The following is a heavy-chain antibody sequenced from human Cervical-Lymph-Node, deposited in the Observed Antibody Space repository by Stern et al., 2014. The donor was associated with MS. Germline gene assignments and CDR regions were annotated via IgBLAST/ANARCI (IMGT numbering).Heavy chain of an antibody. V-gene: IGHV4-39*02. CDR3: ARGVTAVTNYVPNWCFDL. CDR1: GGSITNRDY. D-gene: IGHD4-11*01. J-gene: IGHJ2*01. CDR2: VYYRGIT. Sequence: QVQLQESGPGLVKPSETLSLTCTVSGGSITNRDYWGWIRQSPGKGLEWIGSVYYRGITYYRPSLKSRATISIDTSRNQFFLRLNPGTATDTAVYFCARGVTAVTNYVPNWCFDLWGRGTLVTVSS.